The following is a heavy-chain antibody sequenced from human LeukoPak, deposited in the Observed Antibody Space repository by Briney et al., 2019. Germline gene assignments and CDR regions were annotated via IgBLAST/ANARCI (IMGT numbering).Heavy chain of an antibody. CDR1: GFTFNSNG. CDR3: VKECPGDSSPEGVCHYYMDV. Sequence: GGSLRLSCAASGFTFNSNGMHWVRQAPGKGLEWVAFIRYDGNTKYYADSVKGRFTISRDNSKNTLYLQMNSLRGDDTAVYDCVKECPGDSSPEGVCHYYMDVWGKGTTVTVSS. V-gene: IGHV3-30*02. D-gene: IGHD6-13*01. CDR2: IRYDGNTK. J-gene: IGHJ6*03.